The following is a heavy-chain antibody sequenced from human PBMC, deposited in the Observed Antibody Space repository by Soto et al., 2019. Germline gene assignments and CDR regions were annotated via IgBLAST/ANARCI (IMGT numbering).Heavy chain of an antibody. D-gene: IGHD6-19*01. CDR1: VGSITSYF. Sequence: PSETLSLAGTVSVGSITSYFWSWIRQPPGKGLEWIGYIYYSGSTSYNPSLKSRVTISVDTSKNQFSLKLSSVTAADTAVYYCARVIGGWYEHDYWGPGILVTVSS. J-gene: IGHJ4*02. V-gene: IGHV4-59*01. CDR3: ARVIGGWYEHDY. CDR2: IYYSGST.